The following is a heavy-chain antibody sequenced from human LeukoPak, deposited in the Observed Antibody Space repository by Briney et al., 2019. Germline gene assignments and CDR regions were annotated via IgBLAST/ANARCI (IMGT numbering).Heavy chain of an antibody. J-gene: IGHJ4*02. CDR3: AKDSVVATADPYYLDS. CDR2: MSYDGSNK. Sequence: GGSLRLSCAASGFTFSTYGMYWVRQAPGKGLEWVAFMSYDGSNKYYEDSVKGRFTISRDTSKNTLYLQMDSLRPQDTALYYCAKDSVVATADPYYLDSWGQGTLVTVSS. V-gene: IGHV3-30*02. D-gene: IGHD2-2*01. CDR1: GFTFSTYG.